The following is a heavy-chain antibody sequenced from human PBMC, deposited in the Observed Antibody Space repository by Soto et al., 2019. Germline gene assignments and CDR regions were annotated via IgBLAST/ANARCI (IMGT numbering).Heavy chain of an antibody. Sequence: ASVKLSCKASGYTFTSYGISWVRQAPGQGLEWMGWISAYNGNTNYAQKLQGRVTMTTDTSTSTAYMELRSLRSDDTAVYYCARGRYCSSTSCYNSYYYYGMDVWGQGTTVTVSS. CDR1: GYTFTSYG. D-gene: IGHD2-2*02. V-gene: IGHV1-18*01. CDR3: ARGRYCSSTSCYNSYYYYGMDV. CDR2: ISAYNGNT. J-gene: IGHJ6*02.